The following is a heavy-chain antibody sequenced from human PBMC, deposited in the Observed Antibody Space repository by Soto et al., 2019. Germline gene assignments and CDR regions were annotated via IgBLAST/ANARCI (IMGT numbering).Heavy chain of an antibody. CDR1: GGSISTVGHY. CDR3: ARATGTLRSRNCDY. D-gene: IGHD1-1*01. J-gene: IGHJ4*02. Sequence: SETLSLTCSVSGGSISTVGHYWTWIRQPPGKGLEWIGSIYHTGSTYYSKSLRSRLTMSVDTSKSQSSLRLSSVTAADTAVYYCARATGTLRSRNCDYWGQGSLVTVS. V-gene: IGHV4-31*03. CDR2: IYHTGST.